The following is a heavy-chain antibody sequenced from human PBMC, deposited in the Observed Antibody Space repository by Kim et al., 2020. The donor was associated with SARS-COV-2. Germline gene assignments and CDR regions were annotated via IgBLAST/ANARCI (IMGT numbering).Heavy chain of an antibody. V-gene: IGHV1-24*01. CDR3: ATGMVRTRGDWFDP. J-gene: IGHJ5*02. Sequence: ASVKVSCKVSGYTLTELSMHWVRQAPGKGLEWMGGFDPEDGETIYAQKFQGRVTMTEDTSTDTAYMELSSLRSEDTAVYYCATGMVRTRGDWFDPWGQGTLVTVSS. CDR2: FDPEDGET. D-gene: IGHD3-10*01. CDR1: GYTLTELS.